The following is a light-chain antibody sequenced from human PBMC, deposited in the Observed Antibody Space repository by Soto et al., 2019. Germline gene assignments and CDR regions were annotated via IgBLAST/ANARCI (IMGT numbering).Light chain of an antibody. V-gene: IGKV1-39*01. J-gene: IGKJ5*01. CDR2: AAS. CDR3: QQSYSTLSIT. CDR1: ASINWH. Sequence: DIQMTQSPSSLSASVGDRVTINCRASASINWHLNWYQQKPGKAPKLLIYAASSLQNGVPSRFSGSGSGTEFTLTISKLQPEDFATYYCQQSYSTLSITFGQGTRLEIK.